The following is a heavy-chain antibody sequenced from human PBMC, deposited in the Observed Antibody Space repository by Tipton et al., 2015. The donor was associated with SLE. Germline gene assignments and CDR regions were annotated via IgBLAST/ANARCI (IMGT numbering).Heavy chain of an antibody. CDR2: IYYSGST. CDR3: AVILGYYMDV. Sequence: TLSLTCAVYGGSFSGYYWSWIRQPPGKGLGWIGSIYYSGSTYYNPSLKSRVTISVDTSKNQFSLKLSSVTAADTAVYYCAVILGYYMDVWGKGTTVTVSS. J-gene: IGHJ6*03. V-gene: IGHV4-34*01. D-gene: IGHD2-21*01. CDR1: GGSFSGYY.